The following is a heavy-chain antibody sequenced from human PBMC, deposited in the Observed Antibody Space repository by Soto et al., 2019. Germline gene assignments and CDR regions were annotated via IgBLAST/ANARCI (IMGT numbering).Heavy chain of an antibody. CDR1: GYTFTGYY. Sequence: DSVKVSCKASGYTFTGYYMHWVRQAPGQGLEWMGWINPNSGGTNYAQKFRGWVTMTRDTSISTAYMELSRLRSDDTAVYYCASLDSGSYWGGWFDPCGQGPLVTVSS. J-gene: IGHJ5*02. CDR3: ASLDSGSYWGGWFDP. CDR2: INPNSGGT. D-gene: IGHD1-26*01. V-gene: IGHV1-2*04.